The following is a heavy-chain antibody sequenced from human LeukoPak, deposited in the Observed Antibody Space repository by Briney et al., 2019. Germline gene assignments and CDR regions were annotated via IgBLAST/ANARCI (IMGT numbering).Heavy chain of an antibody. CDR1: GFTFTGFA. CDR3: AKMKGPGLYYHYSMDV. J-gene: IGHJ6*03. V-gene: IGHV3-23*01. Sequence: GGSLRLSCAASGFTFTGFAMSWVRQAPGKGPEWVSRIGGSSGSTYYADPVKGRFTISRDNSKKTLYLQMNSLGADDTAVYYCAKMKGPGLYYHYSMDVWGKGTTVIVSS. CDR2: IGGSSGST.